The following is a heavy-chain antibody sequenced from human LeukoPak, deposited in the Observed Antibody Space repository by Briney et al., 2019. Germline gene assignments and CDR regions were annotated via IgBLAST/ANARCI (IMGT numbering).Heavy chain of an antibody. D-gene: IGHD3-10*01. CDR1: GGSITSYY. J-gene: IGHJ4*02. V-gene: IGHV4-59*12. CDR2: IYYSGST. Sequence: PSETLSLTCTVSGGSITSYYWSWIRQPPGKGLEWIGYIYYSGSTNYNPSLKSRVTISVDTSKNQFSLKLSSVTAADTAVYYCARVAGYYGSGEFDYWGQGTLVTVSS. CDR3: ARVAGYYGSGEFDY.